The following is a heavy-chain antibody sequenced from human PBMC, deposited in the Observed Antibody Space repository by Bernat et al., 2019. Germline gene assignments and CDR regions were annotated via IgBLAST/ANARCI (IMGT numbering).Heavy chain of an antibody. Sequence: QLQLQESGSGLVKPSQTLSLTCAVSGGSISSGGYSWSWIRQPPGKGLEWIGYIYHSGSTYYNPSLKSRVTISVDRSKNQFSLKLSSVTAADTAVYYCARANSYYYDSSGYYSKYYFDYWGQGTLVTVSS. D-gene: IGHD3-22*01. CDR1: GGSISSGGYS. CDR3: ARANSYYYDSSGYYSKYYFDY. CDR2: IYHSGST. J-gene: IGHJ4*02. V-gene: IGHV4-30-2*01.